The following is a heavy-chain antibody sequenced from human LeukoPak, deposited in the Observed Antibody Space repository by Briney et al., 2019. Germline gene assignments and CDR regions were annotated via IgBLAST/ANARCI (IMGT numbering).Heavy chain of an antibody. D-gene: IGHD3-9*01. J-gene: IGHJ3*02. CDR2: IYYSGST. CDR3: ARDQAYYDILTGYRPDAFDI. CDR1: GGSISSSY. V-gene: IGHV4-59*01. Sequence: SETLSLTCTVSGGSISSSYWSWIRQPPGKGLEWIGYIYYSGSTNYNPSPKSRVTISVDTSKNQFSLKLSSVTAADKAVYYCARDQAYYDILTGYRPDAFDIWGQGTMVIVSS.